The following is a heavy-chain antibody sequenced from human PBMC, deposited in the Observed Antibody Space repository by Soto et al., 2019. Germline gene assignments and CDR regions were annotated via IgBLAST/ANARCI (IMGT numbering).Heavy chain of an antibody. Sequence: QLQLQESGPGLVKPSETLSLTCTVSAVSFSSYYWSWVRQPPGKGLEWIGYIYYSGSTNYNPDLKSRVTISVDTSKLEFTLELYCATAADTGVYYCASRYGHGFDFWGQGTMVTVSS. CDR2: IYYSGST. CDR1: AVSFSSYY. CDR3: ASRYGHGFDF. D-gene: IGHD4-17*01. J-gene: IGHJ3*01. V-gene: IGHV4-59*08.